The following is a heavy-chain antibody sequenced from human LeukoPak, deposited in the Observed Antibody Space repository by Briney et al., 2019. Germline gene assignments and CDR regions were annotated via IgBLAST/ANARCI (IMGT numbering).Heavy chain of an antibody. D-gene: IGHD2-2*02. Sequence: PSETLSLTCTVSGGSISSYYWSWIRQPPGKGLEWIGYIYYSGSTNYNPSLKSRVTISVDTSKNQFSLKLSSVTAADTAVYYCARETDCSSTSCYTEWGQGTLVTVSS. CDR1: GGSISSYY. CDR2: IYYSGST. CDR3: ARETDCSSTSCYTE. J-gene: IGHJ4*02. V-gene: IGHV4-59*01.